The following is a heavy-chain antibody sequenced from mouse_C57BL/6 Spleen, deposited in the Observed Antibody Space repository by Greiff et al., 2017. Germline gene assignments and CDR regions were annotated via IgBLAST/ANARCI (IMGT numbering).Heavy chain of an antibody. Sequence: QVQLQQPGAELVMPGASVKLSCKASGYTFTSYWMHWVKQRPGQGLEWIGEIDPSDSYTNYNQKFKGKSTLTVDKSSSTAYMQLSSLTSEDSAVYYCARPDSKGDAMDYWGQGTSVTVSS. CDR3: ARPDSKGDAMDY. J-gene: IGHJ4*01. D-gene: IGHD2-5*01. CDR1: GYTFTSYW. CDR2: IDPSDSYT. V-gene: IGHV1-69*01.